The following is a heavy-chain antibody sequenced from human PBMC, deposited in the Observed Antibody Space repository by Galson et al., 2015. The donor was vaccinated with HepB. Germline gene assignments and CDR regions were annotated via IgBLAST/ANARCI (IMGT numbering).Heavy chain of an antibody. Sequence: SLRLSCAASGFTFGSYDINWVRQAPGRGLEWVSCISNDTGKIQYADSVKGRFIISRDTAKNSLFLHMNSLRVEDTAVYYCAKSRQVRRELDLWGPGTLVTVTS. J-gene: IGHJ5*02. CDR2: ISNDTGKI. D-gene: IGHD6-19*01. CDR1: GFTFGSYD. V-gene: IGHV3-21*01. CDR3: AKSRQVRRELDL.